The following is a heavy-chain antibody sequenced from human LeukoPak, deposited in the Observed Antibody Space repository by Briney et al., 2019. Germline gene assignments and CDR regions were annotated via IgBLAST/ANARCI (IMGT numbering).Heavy chain of an antibody. CDR1: GFTFSRYW. V-gene: IGHV3-7*01. CDR2: IKQGGSEK. J-gene: IGHJ4*02. D-gene: IGHD6-13*01. Sequence: GGSLRLSCAASGFTFSRYWMSWVRQAPGKGLEWVANIKQGGSEKYYVDSVKGRFTISRDNAKNSLYLQMNSLRAEDTAVYYCARSAGSSSWYEGYYFDYWGQGTLVTVSS. CDR3: ARSAGSSSWYEGYYFDY.